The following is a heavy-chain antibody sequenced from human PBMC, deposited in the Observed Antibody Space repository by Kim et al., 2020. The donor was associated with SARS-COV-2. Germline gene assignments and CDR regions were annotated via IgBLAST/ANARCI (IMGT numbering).Heavy chain of an antibody. CDR1: GYTFTGYY. D-gene: IGHD4-17*01. J-gene: IGHJ6*03. V-gene: IGHV1-2*02. Sequence: ASVKVSCKASGYTFTGYYMHWVRQAPGQGLEWMGWINPNSGGTNYAQKFQGRVTMTRDTSISTAYMELSRLRSDDTAVYYCARDRSFTVTNHYYYMDVWGKGTTVTVSS. CDR2: INPNSGGT. CDR3: ARDRSFTVTNHYYYMDV.